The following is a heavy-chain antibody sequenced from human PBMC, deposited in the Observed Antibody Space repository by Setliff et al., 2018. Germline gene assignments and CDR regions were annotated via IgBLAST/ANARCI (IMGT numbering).Heavy chain of an antibody. CDR3: ARGSYYDSSGYYTPYYFDY. V-gene: IGHV4-59*01. Sequence: SETLSLTCSVSGASISSYFWTWIRQPPGKGLEWIGNIHTSESTKYNPSLKSRVTISLDTSKNQLSLKLSSVTAADTAVYYCARGSYYDSSGYYTPYYFDYWGQGTLVTVSS. D-gene: IGHD3-22*01. CDR2: IHTSEST. J-gene: IGHJ4*02. CDR1: GASISSYF.